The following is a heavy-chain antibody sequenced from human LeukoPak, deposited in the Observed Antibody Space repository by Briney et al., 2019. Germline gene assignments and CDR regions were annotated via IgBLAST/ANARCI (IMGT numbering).Heavy chain of an antibody. J-gene: IGHJ6*02. CDR2: IIPILGIA. Sequence: SVKVSCKASGGTFSSYAISWVRQTPGQGLEWMGRIIPILGIANYAQKFQGRVTITADKSTSTAYMELRSLRSEDTAVYYCARVRISLPLLDDMDVWGQGTTVTVSS. CDR1: GGTFSSYA. D-gene: IGHD2-15*01. CDR3: ARVRISLPLLDDMDV. V-gene: IGHV1-69*04.